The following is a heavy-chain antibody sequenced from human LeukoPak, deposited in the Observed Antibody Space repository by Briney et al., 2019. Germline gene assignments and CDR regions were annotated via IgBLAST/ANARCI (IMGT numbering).Heavy chain of an antibody. V-gene: IGHV4-59*01. J-gene: IGHJ4*02. CDR2: IYYSGST. CDR3: ASYYYDSSGYDY. D-gene: IGHD3-22*01. CDR1: GGSIRSYY. Sequence: SETLSLTCTVSGGSIRSYYWSWIRQPPGKGLEWIGYIYYSGSTNYNPSLKSRVTISVDTSKNQFSLKLSSVTAADTAVYYCASYYYDSSGYDYWGQGTLVTVSS.